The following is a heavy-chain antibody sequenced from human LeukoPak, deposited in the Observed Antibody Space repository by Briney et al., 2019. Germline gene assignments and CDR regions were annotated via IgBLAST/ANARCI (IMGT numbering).Heavy chain of an antibody. D-gene: IGHD3-22*01. J-gene: IGHJ3*01. CDR1: GYTLTELS. CDR2: FDPEDGET. Sequence: HGASVKVSCKVSGYTLTELSMHWVRQAPGKGLEWMGGFDPEDGETIYAQKFQGRVTMTEDTSTDTAYMELSSLRSDGTAVYYCARSLYYYDSSGYLSWGQGTMVTVSS. CDR3: ARSLYYYDSSGYLS. V-gene: IGHV1-24*01.